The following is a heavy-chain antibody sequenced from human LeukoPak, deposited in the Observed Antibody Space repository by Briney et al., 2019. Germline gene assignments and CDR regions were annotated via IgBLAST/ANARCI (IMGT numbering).Heavy chain of an antibody. CDR1: GYTFTGYY. V-gene: IGHV1-2*02. D-gene: IGHD3-9*01. CDR2: INPNSGGT. CDR3: ARDLGYFDWSTYIY. J-gene: IGHJ4*02. Sequence: ASVKVSCKASGYTFTGYYMHWVRQAPGQGLEWMGWINPNSGGTNYAQKFQGRVTMTRDTSISTAYMELSRLRSDDTAVYYCARDLGYFDWSTYIYWGQGTLVTVSS.